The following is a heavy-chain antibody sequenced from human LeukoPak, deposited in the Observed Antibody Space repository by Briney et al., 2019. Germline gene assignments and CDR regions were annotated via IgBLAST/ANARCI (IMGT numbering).Heavy chain of an antibody. V-gene: IGHV4-59*01. CDR3: ARGKNSSPNWFDP. CDR1: GGSISSYY. Sequence: SETLSLTCTVSGGSISSYYWSWIRQPPGMGLEWIAYIDYIGNTNYNPSLKSRVTISLDTSKNQFSLKLTSVTAADTAVYYCARGKNSSPNWFDPWGQGTLVTVSS. CDR2: IDYIGNT. J-gene: IGHJ5*02. D-gene: IGHD6-19*01.